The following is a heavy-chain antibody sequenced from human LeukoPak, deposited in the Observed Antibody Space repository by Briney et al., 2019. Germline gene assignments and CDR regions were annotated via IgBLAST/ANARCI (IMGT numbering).Heavy chain of an antibody. CDR3: ARDLYGDHGGQWFDP. CDR1: GRSITSYY. D-gene: IGHD4-17*01. V-gene: IGHV4-59*01. CDR2: IYYGGST. Sequence: SETLSLTCTVSGRSITSYYWNWIRQPPGKGLEWIGYIYYGGSTNYNPSLKSRVTISVDTSKNQFSLKLNSVTAADTAVYYCARDLYGDHGGQWFDPWGQGTLVTVSS. J-gene: IGHJ5*02.